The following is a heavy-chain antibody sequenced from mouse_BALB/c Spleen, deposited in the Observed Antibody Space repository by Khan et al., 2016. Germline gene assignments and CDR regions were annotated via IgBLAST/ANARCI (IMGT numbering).Heavy chain of an antibody. CDR3: AKSPNWGNYAMDY. D-gene: IGHD4-1*01. CDR2: IWGDGST. Sequence: QVQLKESGPGLVAPSQSLSITYTVSGFSLTNYGVTWVRQPPGKGLEWLGVIWGDGSTNYHSALIYRLSISKDNSKSQVFLKLTSLQTDDTATYYCAKSPNWGNYAMDYWGQGTSVTVSS. J-gene: IGHJ4*01. V-gene: IGHV2-3*01. CDR1: GFSLTNYG.